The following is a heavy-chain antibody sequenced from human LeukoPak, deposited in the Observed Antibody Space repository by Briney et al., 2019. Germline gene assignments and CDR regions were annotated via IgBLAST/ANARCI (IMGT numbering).Heavy chain of an antibody. V-gene: IGHV3-30-3*01. Sequence: GGSLRLSCAASGFTFSSYAMHWVRQAPSKGLEWVAVISYDGSNKYYADSVKGRFTISRDNSKNTLYLQMNSLRAEDTAVYYCASIVVVTATLDALDIWGQGTMVTVSS. D-gene: IGHD2-21*02. CDR1: GFTFSSYA. CDR3: ASIVVVTATLDALDI. CDR2: ISYDGSNK. J-gene: IGHJ3*02.